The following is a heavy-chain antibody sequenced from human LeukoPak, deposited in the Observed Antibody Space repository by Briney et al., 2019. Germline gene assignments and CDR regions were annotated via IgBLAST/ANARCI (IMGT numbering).Heavy chain of an antibody. D-gene: IGHD3-10*01. CDR3: AKDYGSRGDYFDY. V-gene: IGHV3-9*01. Sequence: PGRSLRLSCAASGFTFDDYAGHWVRQAPGKGLEWVSGISWNSGSIGYADSVKGRFTISRDNAKNSLYLQMNSLRAEDTALYYCAKDYGSRGDYFDYWGQGTLVTVSS. CDR1: GFTFDDYA. CDR2: ISWNSGSI. J-gene: IGHJ4*02.